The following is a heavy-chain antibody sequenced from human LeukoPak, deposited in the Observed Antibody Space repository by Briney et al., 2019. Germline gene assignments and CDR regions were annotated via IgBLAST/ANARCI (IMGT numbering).Heavy chain of an antibody. J-gene: IGHJ4*02. CDR3: TTAGMYYDILTGYYSPYYFDY. Sequence: GGSLRLSCAASGFTFSNAWMSWVRQAPGKGLEWVGRIKSKTDGGTTDYAAPVKGRFTISRDDSKNTLYLQMNSLKTEDTAVYYCTTAGMYYDILTGYYSPYYFDYWGQGTLVTVSS. CDR2: IKSKTDGGTT. V-gene: IGHV3-15*01. CDR1: GFTFSNAW. D-gene: IGHD3-9*01.